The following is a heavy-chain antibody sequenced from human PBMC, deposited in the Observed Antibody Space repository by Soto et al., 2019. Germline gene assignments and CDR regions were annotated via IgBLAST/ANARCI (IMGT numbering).Heavy chain of an antibody. V-gene: IGHV4-4*02. Sequence: QVQLQESGPGLVKPSGTLSLTCAVSGGSISTSNWWSWVRQPPGKGLEWIGEVYRTGSTNYNPSLGGRQPISVDKPKTHFSLRLTSGTAADTAVYYCARARATIAAAAIFDGWGQGTLVTVPS. D-gene: IGHD6-13*01. CDR3: ARARATIAAAAIFDG. CDR2: VYRTGST. CDR1: GGSISTSNW. J-gene: IGHJ4*02.